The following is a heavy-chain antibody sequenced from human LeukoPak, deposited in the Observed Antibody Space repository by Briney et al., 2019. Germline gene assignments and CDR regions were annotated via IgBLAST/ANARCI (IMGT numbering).Heavy chain of an antibody. V-gene: IGHV4-38-2*01. D-gene: IGHD6-6*01. Sequence: SETLSLTCSVSGYSISSGFHWGWVRQPPGEGLEWIGYISHSGDTSYNPSLKSRLTISVDTSKNQISLKLTSMTAADTAVYYCARSRSSSSFHFDYWGQGTLVTVSS. CDR3: ARSRSSSSFHFDY. J-gene: IGHJ4*02. CDR2: ISHSGDT. CDR1: GYSISSGFH.